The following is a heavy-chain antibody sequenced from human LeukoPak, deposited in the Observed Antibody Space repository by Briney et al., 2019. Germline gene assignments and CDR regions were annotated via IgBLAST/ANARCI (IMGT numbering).Heavy chain of an antibody. CDR1: GYTFTSYG. J-gene: IGHJ4*02. V-gene: IGHV1-2*02. Sequence: ASVKVSCKASGYTFTSYGISWVRQAPGQGLEWMGWINPNSGGTNYAQKFQGRVTMTRDTSISTAYMELSRLRSDDTAVYYCATWLQRPSFDYWGQGTLVTVSS. CDR2: INPNSGGT. D-gene: IGHD5-24*01. CDR3: ATWLQRPSFDY.